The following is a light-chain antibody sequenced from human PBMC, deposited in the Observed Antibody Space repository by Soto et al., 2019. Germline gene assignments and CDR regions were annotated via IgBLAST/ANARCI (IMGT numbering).Light chain of an antibody. CDR3: QQYSDYYT. Sequence: DIQMTQSPSTLSASVGDRVTITCRASQSISSWLAWYQQKPGKAPKVLIYKASSLESGVPSRFSGSGSGTEFSLTISGLQPDDFATYYCQQYSDYYTFGQGTKLEIK. J-gene: IGKJ2*01. CDR2: KAS. V-gene: IGKV1-5*03. CDR1: QSISSW.